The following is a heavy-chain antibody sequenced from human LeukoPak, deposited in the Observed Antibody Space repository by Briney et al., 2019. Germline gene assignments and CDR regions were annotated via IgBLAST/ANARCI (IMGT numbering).Heavy chain of an antibody. CDR3: TRQNCTGGSCSYVDC. D-gene: IGHD2-8*02. J-gene: IGHJ4*02. CDR2: IRTKARNYAA. V-gene: IGHV3-73*01. CDR1: GFTFSDSY. Sequence: GGSLRLSCAASGFTFSDSYMHWVRQASGKGLEWVGLIRTKARNYAATYAESVKGRFTISRDDSKNTAYLQMNSLKMEDTAVYYCTRQNCTGGSCSYVDCWGQGTLVTVSS.